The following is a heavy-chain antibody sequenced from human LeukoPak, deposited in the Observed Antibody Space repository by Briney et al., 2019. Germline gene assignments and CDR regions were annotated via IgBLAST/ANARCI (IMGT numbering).Heavy chain of an antibody. Sequence: QSGGSLRLSCAASGFTFSSYWMHWVRQAPGKGLVWVSRINSDGSSTSYADSVKGRFTISRDNAKNTLYLQMNSLRAEDTAVYYCARDSPQGSSRRLCCSSSFDYWGQGTLVTVSS. V-gene: IGHV3-74*01. CDR2: INSDGSST. D-gene: IGHD2-2*01. J-gene: IGHJ4*02. CDR3: ARDSPQGSSRRLCCSSSFDY. CDR1: GFTFSSYW.